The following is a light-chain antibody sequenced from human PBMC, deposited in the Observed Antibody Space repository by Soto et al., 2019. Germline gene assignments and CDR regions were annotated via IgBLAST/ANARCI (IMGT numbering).Light chain of an antibody. J-gene: IGKJ2*01. CDR1: QSVSSY. CDR3: QQRSNWHPT. CDR2: DAS. V-gene: IGKV3-11*01. Sequence: EIVLTQSPATLSLSPGERATLSCRASQSVSSYLAWYQQKPGQAPRLLIYDASNRATGIPARFSGSGSGTDFTLSFSSVEPEDFAVYYCQQRSNWHPTFGQGTKLEIK.